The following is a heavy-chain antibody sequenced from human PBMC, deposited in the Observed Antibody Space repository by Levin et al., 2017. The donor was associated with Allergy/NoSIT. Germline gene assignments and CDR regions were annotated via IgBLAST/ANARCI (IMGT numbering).Heavy chain of an antibody. J-gene: IGHJ4*01. CDR3: ATAAQYSYYDYSFDY. V-gene: IGHV3-23*01. Sequence: PGGSLRLSCAASGFIFNNYAMTWVRRAPGKGLEWVSTISGSADSAYYADSVKGRFTISRDNPKNTLYLQIDSLRAEDTALYYCATAAQYSYYDYSFDYWGHGTLVTVSS. D-gene: IGHD5-12*01. CDR1: GFIFNNYA. CDR2: ISGSADSA.